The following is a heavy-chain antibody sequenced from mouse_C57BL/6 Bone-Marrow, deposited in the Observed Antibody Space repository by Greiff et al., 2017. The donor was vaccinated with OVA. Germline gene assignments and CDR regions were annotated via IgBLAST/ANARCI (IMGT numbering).Heavy chain of an antibody. CDR3: ANWDLDY. V-gene: IGHV2-2*01. CDR2: IWSGGST. J-gene: IGHJ2*01. D-gene: IGHD4-1*01. Sequence: QVQLKQSGPGLVQPSQSLSITCTVSGFSLTSYGVHWVRQSPGKGLEWLGVIWSGGSTDYNAAFISRLSISKDNSKSQVFFKMNSLQADDTAIYYCANWDLDYWGQGTTLTVSS. CDR1: GFSLTSYG.